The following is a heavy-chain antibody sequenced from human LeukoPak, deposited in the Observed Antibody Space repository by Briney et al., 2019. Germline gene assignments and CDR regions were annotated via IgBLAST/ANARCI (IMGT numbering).Heavy chain of an antibody. CDR1: GYTFTDHY. J-gene: IGHJ6*02. CDR2: VDPEDGET. V-gene: IGHV1-69-2*01. CDR3: LIDRIDRAFDV. Sequence: GASVKVSCKASGYTFTDHYIYWVQQAPGKGPEWMGRVDPEDGETVYAEKFQGRIAITADTSTDTAYMELTSVRVEDTAVYYCLIDRIDRAFDVWGQGTSVSISS.